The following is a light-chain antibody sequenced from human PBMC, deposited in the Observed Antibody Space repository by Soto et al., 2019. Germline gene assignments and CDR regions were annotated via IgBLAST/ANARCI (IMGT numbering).Light chain of an antibody. V-gene: IGLV6-57*02. Sequence: NFMLTQPHSVSESPGKTVTISCTGSSGSIASGYVQWYQQRPGSAPTTLIYEDNQRPVGVPDRFSGSIDSSSNSASLTISGLRPEDEADYYCQSSDGNNMVFGGGTKLTVL. CDR2: EDN. J-gene: IGLJ2*01. CDR1: SGSIASGY. CDR3: QSSDGNNMV.